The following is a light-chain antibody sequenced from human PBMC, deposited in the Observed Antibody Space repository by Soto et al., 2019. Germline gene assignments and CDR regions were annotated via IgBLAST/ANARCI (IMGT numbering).Light chain of an antibody. Sequence: DILMTQSPDSLAVSLGERATINCKSSQSVLYPPDNRNHFAWYQQKPGPPPKLIISWASTRESGVPDRFVGSGSGTDFSLTITSLQADDVAIYSCQQSSALPLTFGGGTKVEI. J-gene: IGKJ4*01. CDR3: QQSSALPLT. CDR1: QSVLYPPDNRNH. V-gene: IGKV4-1*01. CDR2: WAS.